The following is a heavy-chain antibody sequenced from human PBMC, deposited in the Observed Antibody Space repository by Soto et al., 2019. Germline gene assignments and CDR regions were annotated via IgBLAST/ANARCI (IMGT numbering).Heavy chain of an antibody. CDR2: ISYSGST. CDR3: ASLNFDILTGYYAFDL. V-gene: IGHV4-59*08. D-gene: IGHD3-9*01. CDR1: GGSISGYY. J-gene: IGHJ3*01. Sequence: SETLSLTCTASGGSISGYYWSWIRQSPGKGLEYIGYISYSGSTNYNPSLKSRVTTSLDTSKHQFSLKLSSVTAADTAVYYCASLNFDILTGYYAFDLWGQGTMVTVSS.